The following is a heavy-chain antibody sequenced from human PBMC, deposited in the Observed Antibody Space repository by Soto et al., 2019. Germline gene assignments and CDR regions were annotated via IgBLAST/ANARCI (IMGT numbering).Heavy chain of an antibody. V-gene: IGHV4-39*01. Sequence: SDTLSLTCTVSGGSISISSYYWGGILQPPGKGLEWIGSIYYSGSTYYNPSLKSRVTISVDTSKNQFSLKLSSVTAADTAVYYCAVGNYVAFDIWGQGTMVTVSS. CDR1: GGSISISSYY. D-gene: IGHD4-4*01. J-gene: IGHJ3*02. CDR3: AVGNYVAFDI. CDR2: IYYSGST.